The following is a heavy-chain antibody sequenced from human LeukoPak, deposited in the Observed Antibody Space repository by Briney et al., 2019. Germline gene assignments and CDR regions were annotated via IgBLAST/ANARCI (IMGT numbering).Heavy chain of an antibody. V-gene: IGHV3-66*01. Sequence: PGGSLRLSCAASEFSVGSNYMTWVRQAPGKGLEWVSLIYSGGSTYYADSVKGRFTISRDNSKNTLYLQMNSLGAEDTAVYYCARDLLDIVVVPAARGLDYWGRGTLVTVSS. CDR2: IYSGGST. CDR3: ARDLLDIVVVPAARGLDY. D-gene: IGHD2-2*01. J-gene: IGHJ4*02. CDR1: EFSVGSNY.